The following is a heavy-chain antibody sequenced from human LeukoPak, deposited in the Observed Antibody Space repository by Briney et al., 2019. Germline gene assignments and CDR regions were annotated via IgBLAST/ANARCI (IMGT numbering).Heavy chain of an antibody. D-gene: IGHD3-10*02. V-gene: IGHV3-30*02. Sequence: PGGSLRLSCAASGFTFSSYGMGWVRQAPGKGLEWVAFIRYDGSNKYYADSVKGRFTISRDNAKNSLYLQMNSLRAEDTAVYYCAELGITMIGGVWGKGTTVTISS. CDR1: GFTFSSYG. J-gene: IGHJ6*04. CDR3: AELGITMIGGV. CDR2: IRYDGSNK.